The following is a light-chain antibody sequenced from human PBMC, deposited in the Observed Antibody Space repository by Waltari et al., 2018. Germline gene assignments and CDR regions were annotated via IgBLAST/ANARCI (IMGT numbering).Light chain of an antibody. CDR2: GGS. CDR3: LQRGNWPFT. Sequence: EVVMTQSPATLSLSPGERATLSCRASQSVSGNAAWFQHKPGQAPRLLVSGGSTRATGIPDRFSGSASGTDFTLTISSLEPEDVGIYYCLQRGNWPFTFGPGTRVDIK. V-gene: IGKV3D-15*01. J-gene: IGKJ3*01. CDR1: QSVSGN.